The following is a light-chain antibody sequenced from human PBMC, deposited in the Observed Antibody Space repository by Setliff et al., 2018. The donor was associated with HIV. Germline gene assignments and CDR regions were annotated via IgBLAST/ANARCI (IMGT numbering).Light chain of an antibody. CDR2: DVG. Sequence: QSVLTQPASVSGSPGQSITISCTGTSSDVGGYNYVSWYQQHPGKAPKLMIYDVGKRPSGVSNRFSGSKSGNTASLTISGLQAEDEADYHCSSYTSSSTLKIFGGGTKVTV. J-gene: IGLJ2*01. V-gene: IGLV2-14*01. CDR1: SSDVGGYNY. CDR3: SSYTSSSTLKI.